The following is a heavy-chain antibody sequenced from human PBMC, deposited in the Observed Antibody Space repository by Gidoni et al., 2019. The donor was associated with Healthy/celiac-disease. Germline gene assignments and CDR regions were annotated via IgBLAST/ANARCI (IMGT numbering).Heavy chain of an antibody. V-gene: IGHV3-7*04. CDR1: GFTFSSDW. Sequence: EVQLVESGGGLVQPGGSLRLSCAASGFTFSSDWMSWVRQAPGKGLEWVANIKQDGSEKYYVDSVKGRFTISRDNAKNSLYLQMNSLRAEDTAVYYCARESKGYLYYFDYWGQGTLVTVSS. D-gene: IGHD5-12*01. CDR3: ARESKGYLYYFDY. J-gene: IGHJ4*02. CDR2: IKQDGSEK.